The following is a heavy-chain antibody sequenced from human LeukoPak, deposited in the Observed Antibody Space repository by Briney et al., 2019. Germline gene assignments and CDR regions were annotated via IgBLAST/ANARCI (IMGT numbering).Heavy chain of an antibody. CDR1: GFTFSSYG. CDR3: AKGPGYCSSTNCYYFDY. J-gene: IGHJ4*02. D-gene: IGHD2-2*01. CDR2: IWYDGSNK. Sequence: GGSLRLSCAASGFTFSSYGMHWVRQAPGEGLEWEAFIWYDGSNKYYADSVKGRFTISRDNSKNTLYLQMSSLRAEDAAVYYCAKGPGYCSSTNCYYFDYWGQGTLVTVSS. V-gene: IGHV3-30*02.